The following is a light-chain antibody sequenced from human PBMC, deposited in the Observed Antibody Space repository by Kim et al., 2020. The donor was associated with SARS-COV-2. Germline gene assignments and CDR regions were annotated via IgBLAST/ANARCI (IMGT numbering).Light chain of an antibody. CDR1: NIGSKS. CDR3: QVWDSSSDHPV. J-gene: IGLJ2*01. V-gene: IGLV3-21*04. Sequence: APGKTGRITCGGNNIGSKSVHWYQQKPGQAPVLVIYYDSYRPSGIPERFSGSNSGNTATLTISRVEAGDEADYYCQVWDSSSDHPVFGGGTQLTVL. CDR2: YDS.